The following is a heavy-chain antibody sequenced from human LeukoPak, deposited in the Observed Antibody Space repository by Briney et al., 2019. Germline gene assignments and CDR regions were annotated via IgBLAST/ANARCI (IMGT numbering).Heavy chain of an antibody. J-gene: IGHJ6*03. CDR2: INYSGST. CDR1: GGSINIYY. Sequence: SETLSLTCTVSGGSINIYYWNWVRQPPGKGLEWIGYINYSGSTNYDPSLKSRVTISADTSKNQFSLKLSSVTAADTAVYYCAREHCSGGSCYYFPGYYYYYYMDVWGKGTTVTVSS. D-gene: IGHD2-15*01. V-gene: IGHV4-59*12. CDR3: AREHCSGGSCYYFPGYYYYYYMDV.